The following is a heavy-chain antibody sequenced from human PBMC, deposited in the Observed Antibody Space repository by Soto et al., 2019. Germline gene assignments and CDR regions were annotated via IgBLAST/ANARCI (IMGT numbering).Heavy chain of an antibody. CDR2: LVGSST. Sequence: GGSLRLSCAASGFTFSVYAMSWVRQAPGKGLEWVSALVGSSTYYADSVKGRFTISRDNSKNTLYLQVDSLRAEDTAVYYCAKNRALYYFESWGQGTLVTVSS. CDR3: AKNRALYYFES. CDR1: GFTFSVYA. J-gene: IGHJ4*02. V-gene: IGHV3-23*01.